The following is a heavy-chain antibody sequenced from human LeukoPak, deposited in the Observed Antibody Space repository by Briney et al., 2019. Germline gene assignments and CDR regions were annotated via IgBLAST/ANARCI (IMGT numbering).Heavy chain of an antibody. CDR2: ISSSSSYI. V-gene: IGHV3-21*01. J-gene: IGHJ4*02. CDR1: GFTFSSYT. Sequence: GGSLRLSCAASGFTFSSYTMNWVRQAPGKGLEWVSSISSSSSYIYYADSVKGRFTISRDNAKNSLYLQMNSLRAEDTAVYYCARTYDFWSGDWSGGDYWGQGTLVTVSS. CDR3: ARTYDFWSGDWSGGDY. D-gene: IGHD3-3*01.